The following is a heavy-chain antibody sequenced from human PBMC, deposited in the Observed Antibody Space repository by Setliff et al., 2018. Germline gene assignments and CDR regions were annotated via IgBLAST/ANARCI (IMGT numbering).Heavy chain of an antibody. CDR1: GHSLTSNH. CDR2: INPNDGYT. J-gene: IGHJ4*02. CDR3: IVDMVRPVTGIDS. V-gene: IGHV1-46*01. D-gene: IGHD2-15*01. Sequence: ASVKVSCKASGHSLTSNHFHWGRQAPGKGLEWMGTINPNDGYTIYAPAFQGRVAMTTDTSTGTAYMELSGLTSADTDIYYCIVDMVRPVTGIDSWGPGTLVTVSS.